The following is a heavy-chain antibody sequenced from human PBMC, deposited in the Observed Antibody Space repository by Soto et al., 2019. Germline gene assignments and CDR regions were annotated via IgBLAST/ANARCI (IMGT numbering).Heavy chain of an antibody. V-gene: IGHV1-24*01. CDR3: ATLHYCSSTSCYRTREYNWFDP. CDR1: GYTLTELS. D-gene: IGHD2-2*01. CDR2: FDPEDGET. Sequence: ASVKVSCKVSGYTLTELSMHWVRQAPGKGLEWMGGFDPEDGETIYAQKFQGRVTMTEDTSTDTAYMELSSLRSEDTAVYYCATLHYCSSTSCYRTREYNWFDPWGQGTLVTVSS. J-gene: IGHJ5*02.